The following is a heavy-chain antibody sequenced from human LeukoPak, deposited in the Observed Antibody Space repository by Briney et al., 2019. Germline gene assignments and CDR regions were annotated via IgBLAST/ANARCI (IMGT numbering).Heavy chain of an antibody. D-gene: IGHD2-2*01. Sequence: GGSLRLSCAASGFTFSSYAMSWVRQAPGKGLEWVSAISGSGGSTYYADSVKGRFTISRDNSKNTLYLQMNSLRAKDTAVYYCAKDQVVVVPAAAFDYWGQGTLVTVSS. CDR1: GFTFSSYA. J-gene: IGHJ4*02. V-gene: IGHV3-23*01. CDR2: ISGSGGST. CDR3: AKDQVVVVPAAAFDY.